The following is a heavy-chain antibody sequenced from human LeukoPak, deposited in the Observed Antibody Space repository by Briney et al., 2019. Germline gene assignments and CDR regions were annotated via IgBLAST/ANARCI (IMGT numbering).Heavy chain of an antibody. CDR3: ARDLVVRGVLYYGMDV. Sequence: ASVKVSCKASGYTFTSYYMHWVRQAPGQGLEWMGIINPSGGSTSYAQKFQGRVTTTRDTSTSTVYMELSSLRSEDTAVYYCARDLVVRGVLYYGMDVWGQGTTVTVSS. D-gene: IGHD3-10*01. CDR1: GYTFTSYY. CDR2: INPSGGST. J-gene: IGHJ6*02. V-gene: IGHV1-46*01.